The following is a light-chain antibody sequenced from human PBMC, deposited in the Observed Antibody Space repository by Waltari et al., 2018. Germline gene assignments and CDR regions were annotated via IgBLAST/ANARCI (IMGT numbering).Light chain of an antibody. CDR1: QSVGRS. V-gene: IGKV3-20*01. CDR2: GAS. J-gene: IGKJ1*01. Sequence: ETVLTHSPGTLSLSPGEGATLSCRASQSVGRSLVWYQQKPGRAPRLLIYGASIRATGIPDRFTGSGSGTDFSLTISRLEPEDSAVYYCQMYVRLPVTFGQGTKVEI. CDR3: QMYVRLPVT.